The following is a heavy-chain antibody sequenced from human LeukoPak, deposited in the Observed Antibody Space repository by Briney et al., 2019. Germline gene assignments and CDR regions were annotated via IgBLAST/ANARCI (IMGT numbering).Heavy chain of an antibody. D-gene: IGHD6-13*01. J-gene: IGHJ3*02. V-gene: IGHV4-38-2*02. CDR2: IHHSGST. CDR3: ARDLSLVLYAFDI. CDR1: GYSISSGYY. Sequence: SSETLSLTCTVSGYSISSGYYWGWIRQPPGKGLEWIGSIHHSGSTYYNPSLKSRVTISVDKSKNQFSLKLSSVTAADTAVYYCARDLSLVLYAFDIWGQGTMVTVSS.